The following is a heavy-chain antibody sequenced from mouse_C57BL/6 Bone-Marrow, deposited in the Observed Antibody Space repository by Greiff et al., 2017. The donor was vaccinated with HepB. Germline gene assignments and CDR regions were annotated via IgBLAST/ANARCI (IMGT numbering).Heavy chain of an antibody. D-gene: IGHD1-1*01. J-gene: IGHJ4*01. CDR3: ARVYYGTPYYAMDY. Sequence: EVQGVESGGGLVKPGGSLKLSCAASGFTFSDYGMHWVRQAPEKGLEWVAYISSGSSTIYYADTVKGRFTISRDNAKNTLFLQMTSLRSEDTAMYYCARVYYGTPYYAMDYWGQGTSVTVSS. CDR2: ISSGSSTI. CDR1: GFTFSDYG. V-gene: IGHV5-17*01.